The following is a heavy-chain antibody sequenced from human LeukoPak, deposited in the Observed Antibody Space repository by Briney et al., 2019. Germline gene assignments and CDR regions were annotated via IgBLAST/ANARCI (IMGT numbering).Heavy chain of an antibody. CDR2: IYYSGST. Sequence: SETLSLTCTVSGGSISSSSYYWGWIRQPPGKGLEWIGSIYYSGSTYYNPSLKSRVTISVDTSKNQFSLKLSSVTAADTAVYYCARTTYDILTGLDYWGQGTLVTVSS. CDR1: GGSISSSSYY. V-gene: IGHV4-39*07. CDR3: ARTTYDILTGLDY. D-gene: IGHD3-9*01. J-gene: IGHJ4*02.